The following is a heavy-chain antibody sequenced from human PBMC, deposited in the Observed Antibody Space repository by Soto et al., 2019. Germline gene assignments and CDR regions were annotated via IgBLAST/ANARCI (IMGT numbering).Heavy chain of an antibody. D-gene: IGHD3-10*01. CDR3: ARDIRGSGKGY. J-gene: IGHJ4*02. CDR1: GGTFSSYT. V-gene: IGHV1-69*08. CDR2: IIPILGIA. Sequence: QVQLVQSGAEVKKPGSSVKVSCKASGGTFSSYTISWVRQAPGQGLEWMGRIIPILGIANYSQKCQGRFTITADKSTSTAYMELSSLRSEDTAVYYCARDIRGSGKGYWGQGTLVTVSS.